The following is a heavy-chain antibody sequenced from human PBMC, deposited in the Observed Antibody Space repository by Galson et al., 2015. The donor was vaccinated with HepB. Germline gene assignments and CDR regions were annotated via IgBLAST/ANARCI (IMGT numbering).Heavy chain of an antibody. V-gene: IGHV1-8*01. Sequence: SVKVSCKASGYTFTSYDINWVRQATGQGLEWMGWMNPNSGNTGYAQKFQGRVTMTRNTSISTAYMELSSLRSEDTAVYYCARALRVWGSYRKLYYFDYWGQGTLVTVSS. J-gene: IGHJ4*02. CDR2: MNPNSGNT. CDR1: GYTFTSYD. CDR3: ARALRVWGSYRKLYYFDY. D-gene: IGHD3-16*02.